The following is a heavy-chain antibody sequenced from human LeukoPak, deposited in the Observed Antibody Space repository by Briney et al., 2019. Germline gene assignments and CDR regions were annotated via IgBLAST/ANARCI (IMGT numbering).Heavy chain of an antibody. D-gene: IGHD2-15*01. CDR3: AASSPGYCSGGSCYYVDY. V-gene: IGHV3-13*01. CDR1: GFTFSSYD. J-gene: IGHJ4*02. CDR2: IGTAGDT. Sequence: GGSLRLSCAASGFTFSSYDMHWVRQATGKGPEWVSAIGTAGDTYYPGSVKGRFTISRENAKNSLYLQMNSLRAGDTAVYYCAASSPGYCSGGSCYYVDYWGQGTLVTVSS.